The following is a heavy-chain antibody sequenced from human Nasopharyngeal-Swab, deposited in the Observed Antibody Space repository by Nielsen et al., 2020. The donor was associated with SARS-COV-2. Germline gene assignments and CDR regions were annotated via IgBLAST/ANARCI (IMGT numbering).Heavy chain of an antibody. CDR3: TRDIGGKYGY. CDR2: MSHDAKRE. Sequence: GESLKISCAASGFAVTNYGIHWVRQAPGKGLEWVASMSHDAKREFYADSVKGRFTISRDISKNTLSLQMNSLGTEDTAVYYCTRDIGGKYGYWGQGNLVTVSS. V-gene: IGHV3-30*03. CDR1: GFAVTNYG. D-gene: IGHD4-23*01. J-gene: IGHJ4*02.